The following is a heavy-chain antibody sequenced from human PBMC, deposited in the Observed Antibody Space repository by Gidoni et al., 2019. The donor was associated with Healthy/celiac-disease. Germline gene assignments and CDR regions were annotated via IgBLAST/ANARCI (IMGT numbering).Heavy chain of an antibody. CDR2: IKSKPDGWTT. D-gene: IGHD3-9*01. CDR1: GFTFSNAW. V-gene: IGHV3-15*07. CDR3: TTHLENYDILTGPFDY. J-gene: IGHJ4*02. Sequence: EVQLVESGGGLVKPGGSLRLSCAASGFTFSNAWMNWVRQAPGKGLEWVGRIKSKPDGWTTDYAAPVKGRFTISRDYSKNTLYLQMNSLKTEDTAVYYCTTHLENYDILTGPFDYWGQGTLVTVSS.